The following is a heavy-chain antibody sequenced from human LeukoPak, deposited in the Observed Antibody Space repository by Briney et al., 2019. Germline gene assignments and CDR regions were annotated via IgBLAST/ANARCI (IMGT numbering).Heavy chain of an antibody. CDR3: ARDPPPRGTAMVTEGDY. CDR2: ISSSSSFM. CDR1: GFTFSSYN. V-gene: IGHV3-21*01. Sequence: GGSLRLSCAASGFTFSSYNMNWVRQAPGKGLEWVSSISSSSSFMFYADSMKGRFTISRDNAKRSLYRQMNSLRAEDTAVYYCARDPPPRGTAMVTEGDYWGQGTLVTVSS. J-gene: IGHJ4*02. D-gene: IGHD5-18*01.